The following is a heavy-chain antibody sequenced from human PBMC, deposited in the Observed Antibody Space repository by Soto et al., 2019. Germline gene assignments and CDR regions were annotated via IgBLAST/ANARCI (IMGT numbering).Heavy chain of an antibody. CDR1: GYTFTSYD. CDR2: MNPNSGNT. D-gene: IGHD4-17*01. Sequence: ASVKVSCKASGYTFTSYDINWARQATGQGLEYLGWMNPNSGNTAYVQKFQGRVTMTWDTSITTAYMELSSLRSEDTAEYFCARGIRYGGYSGWFDRWGQGTLV. J-gene: IGHJ5*02. V-gene: IGHV1-8*01. CDR3: ARGIRYGGYSGWFDR.